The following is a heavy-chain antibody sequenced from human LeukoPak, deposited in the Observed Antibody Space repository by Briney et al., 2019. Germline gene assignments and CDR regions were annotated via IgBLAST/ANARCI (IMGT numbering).Heavy chain of an antibody. V-gene: IGHV1-24*01. CDR3: ASSDPIGRPDAFDI. CDR1: GYTLTELS. J-gene: IGHJ3*02. Sequence: ATVKVSCKVSGYTLTELSMHWVRQAPGKGLEWMGGFDPEDGETIYAQKFQGRVTMTEDTSTSTAYMELRSLRSDDTAVYYCASSDPIGRPDAFDIWGQGTMVTVSS. D-gene: IGHD3-10*01. CDR2: FDPEDGET.